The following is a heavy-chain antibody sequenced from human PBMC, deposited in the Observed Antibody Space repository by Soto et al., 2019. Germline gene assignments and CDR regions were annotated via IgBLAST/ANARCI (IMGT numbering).Heavy chain of an antibody. CDR3: ARDRREYSSGWQYYFDY. CDR2: ISAYNGNT. V-gene: IGHV1-18*01. CDR1: GYTFTSYG. Sequence: QVQLVQSGAEVKKPGASVKVSCKASGYTFTSYGISWVRQAPGQGLEWMGWISAYNGNTNYAQKLQGRVTMTTDTSTSTAYMALRSLRSDDTAVYYCARDRREYSSGWQYYFDYWGQGTLVTVSS. D-gene: IGHD6-19*01. J-gene: IGHJ4*02.